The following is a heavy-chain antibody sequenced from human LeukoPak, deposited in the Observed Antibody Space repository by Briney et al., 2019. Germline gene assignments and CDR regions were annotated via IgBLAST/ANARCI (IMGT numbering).Heavy chain of an antibody. Sequence: GGSLKISGQGSGYSFTSYWSGWVRRMPGKGLEWMGIIYPGDSDTRYSPSFQGQVPISADKSISTAYLHASSLKAPATAMYYCARAWGGYDSSGSYFDYWGQGTLVTVSS. CDR3: ARAWGGYDSSGSYFDY. CDR1: GYSFTSYW. V-gene: IGHV5-51*01. J-gene: IGHJ4*02. CDR2: IYPGDSDT. D-gene: IGHD3-22*01.